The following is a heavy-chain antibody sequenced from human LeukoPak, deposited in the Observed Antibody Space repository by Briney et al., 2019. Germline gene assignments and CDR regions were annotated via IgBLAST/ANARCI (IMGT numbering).Heavy chain of an antibody. CDR3: ARVDIVATPRGYFDY. V-gene: IGHV1-2*02. CDR2: INPNSGGT. D-gene: IGHD5-12*01. J-gene: IGHJ4*02. CDR1: GYTFTGYY. Sequence: GASVKVSFKASGYTFTGYYMHWVRQAPGQGLEWMGWINPNSGGTNYAQKFQGRVTMTRDTSISTAYMELSRLRSDDTAVYYCARVDIVATPRGYFDYWGQGTLVTVSS.